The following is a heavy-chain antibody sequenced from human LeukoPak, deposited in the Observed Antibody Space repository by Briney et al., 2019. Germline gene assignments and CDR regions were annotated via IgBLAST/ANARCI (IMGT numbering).Heavy chain of an antibody. CDR3: ARELFSSHGFDY. V-gene: IGHV4-59*01. CDR2: IYYSGST. Sequence: SETLSLTCTVSDDSITMYYWSWIRQPPGKGLEWIGYIYYSGSTNYNPSLKSRVTISVDTSKNQFSLKLSSVTAADTAVYYCARELFSSHGFDYWGQGTLVTVSS. D-gene: IGHD2-2*01. CDR1: DDSITMYY. J-gene: IGHJ4*02.